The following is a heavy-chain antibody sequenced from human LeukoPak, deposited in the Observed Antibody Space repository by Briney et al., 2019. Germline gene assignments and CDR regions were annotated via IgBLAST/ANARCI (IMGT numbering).Heavy chain of an antibody. D-gene: IGHD2-15*01. CDR3: ARRYCSGGSCYSFRGDWFDP. CDR2: IWYDGSNK. CDR1: GFIFRSYG. Sequence: GGSLRLSCAASGFIFRSYGMHWVRQAPGKGLEGVAVIWYDGSNKYYADSVKGRFTISRDNSKNTLYLQMNSLRAEDTAVYYCARRYCSGGSCYSFRGDWFDPWGQGTLVTVSS. V-gene: IGHV3-33*01. J-gene: IGHJ5*02.